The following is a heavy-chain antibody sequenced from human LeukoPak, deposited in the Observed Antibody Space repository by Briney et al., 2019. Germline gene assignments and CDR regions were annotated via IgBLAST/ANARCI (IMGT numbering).Heavy chain of an antibody. D-gene: IGHD3/OR15-3a*01. CDR2: IYYSGST. J-gene: IGHJ6*02. CDR3: ARHRSDWYSDYYYGMDV. Sequence: KPSETLSLTCTVSGGSISSYYWSWIRQPPGKGLEWIGYIYYSGSTNYDPSLKSRVTISVDTSKNQFSLKLSSVTAADTAVYYCARHRSDWYSDYYYGMDVWGQGTTVTVSS. V-gene: IGHV4-59*08. CDR1: GGSISSYY.